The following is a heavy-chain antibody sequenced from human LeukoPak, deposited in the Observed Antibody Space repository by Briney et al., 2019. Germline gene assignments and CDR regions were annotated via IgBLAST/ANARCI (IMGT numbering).Heavy chain of an antibody. J-gene: IGHJ4*02. D-gene: IGHD6-19*01. V-gene: IGHV6-1*01. CDR1: GDSVSSNSAA. Sequence: SQTLSLTCAISGDSVSSNSAAWNWIRQSPSRGLEWLGRTYYRSKWYNDYAVSVKSRITIYPDTSKNQFSLQLNSVTPEDTAVYYCVRAGYSSGSPYYFDYWGQGTLVTVSS. CDR3: VRAGYSSGSPYYFDY. CDR2: TYYRSKWYN.